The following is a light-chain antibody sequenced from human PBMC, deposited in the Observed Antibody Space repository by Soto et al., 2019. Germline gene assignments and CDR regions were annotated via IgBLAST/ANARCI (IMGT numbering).Light chain of an antibody. J-gene: IGKJ1*01. CDR1: QSISSY. CDR3: QQTHSTPYT. CDR2: AAS. V-gene: IGKV1-39*01. Sequence: DIQMTQSPSSLSASVGDRVTITCRASQSISSYLNWHQQSPGKAPKLRIYAASSLESGVPSRFSCSGSGTDFTLTISSLQTEVFATYYCQQTHSTPYTFGQGTKVEIK.